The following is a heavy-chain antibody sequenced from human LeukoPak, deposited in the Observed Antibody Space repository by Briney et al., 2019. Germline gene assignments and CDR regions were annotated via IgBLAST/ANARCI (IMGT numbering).Heavy chain of an antibody. V-gene: IGHV4-39*02. Sequence: SETLSLTCIVSGGSLSSISSISYHWGWLRQPPGKGLEWIGSIYYIGSTYYNPSLKSRGTRSVDTFKNQFSLYLRCGTAASTALYYCAREIERETAHGRDVWGQGNTVTVSS. J-gene: IGHJ6*02. D-gene: IGHD5-24*01. CDR2: IYYIGST. CDR3: AREIERETAHGRDV. CDR1: GGSLSSISSISYH.